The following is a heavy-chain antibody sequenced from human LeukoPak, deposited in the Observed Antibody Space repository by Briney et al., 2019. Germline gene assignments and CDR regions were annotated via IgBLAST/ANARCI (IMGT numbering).Heavy chain of an antibody. CDR3: ARDDDSDAFDI. V-gene: IGHV4-59*01. CDR2: IYYSGST. D-gene: IGHD2-21*02. J-gene: IGHJ3*02. CDR1: GGSISSYY. Sequence: SATLSLTCPVSGGSISSYYWSWIRQPPGKGLGGIGYIYYSGSTNYNPSLKSRVTISVDTSKNQFSLKLSSVTAADTAVYYCARDDDSDAFDIWGQGKMVTVSS.